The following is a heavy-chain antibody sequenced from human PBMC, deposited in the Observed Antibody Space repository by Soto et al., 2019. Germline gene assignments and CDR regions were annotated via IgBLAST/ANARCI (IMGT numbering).Heavy chain of an antibody. CDR2: ISYDGSNK. J-gene: IGHJ3*02. CDR1: GFTFSSYG. Sequence: QVQLVESGGGVVQPGRSLRLSCAAAGFTFSSYGMHWVRQAPGKGLEWVAVISYDGSNKYYADSVKGRFTISRDNSKNTLYLQMNSLRAEDTAVYYCAKDMGRYCSGGSCYSDAFDIWGQGTMVTVSS. V-gene: IGHV3-30*18. CDR3: AKDMGRYCSGGSCYSDAFDI. D-gene: IGHD2-15*01.